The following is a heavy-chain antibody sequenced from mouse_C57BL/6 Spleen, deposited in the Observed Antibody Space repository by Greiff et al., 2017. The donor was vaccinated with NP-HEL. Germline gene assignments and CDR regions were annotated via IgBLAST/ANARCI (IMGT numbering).Heavy chain of an antibody. Sequence: QVQLKESGPELVKPGASVKISCKASGYAFSSSWMNWVKQRPGKGLEWIGRIYPGDGDTNYNGKFKGKATLTADKSSSTAYMQLSSLTSEDSAVYFCAREYYGKTDFDYWGQGTTLTVSS. J-gene: IGHJ2*01. CDR3: AREYYGKTDFDY. CDR1: GYAFSSSW. D-gene: IGHD1-1*01. CDR2: IYPGDGDT. V-gene: IGHV1-82*01.